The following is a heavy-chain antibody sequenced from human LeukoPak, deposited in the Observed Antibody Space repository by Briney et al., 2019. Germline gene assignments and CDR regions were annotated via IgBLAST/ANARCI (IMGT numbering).Heavy chain of an antibody. V-gene: IGHV1-2*02. Sequence: ASVKVSCKTSGYTFTGYYMHWVRQAPGQGLEWMGWINPNSGGTNYAQKFQGRVTMTRDTPISTAYMELSRLRSDDTAVYYCARVPTTIFGVVITGLDYWGQGTLVTVSS. CDR2: INPNSGGT. CDR3: ARVPTTIFGVVITGLDY. D-gene: IGHD3-3*01. CDR1: GYTFTGYY. J-gene: IGHJ4*02.